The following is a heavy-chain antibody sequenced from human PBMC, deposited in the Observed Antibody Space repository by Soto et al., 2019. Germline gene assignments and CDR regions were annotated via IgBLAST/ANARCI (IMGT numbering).Heavy chain of an antibody. D-gene: IGHD3-3*01. J-gene: IGHJ5*02. CDR2: IHHSGST. V-gene: IGHV4-4*02. Sequence: SESMSRRFEVSVGSLYSSNWLTWVLQTPWKGLEWIGEIHHSGSTNYNPSLKSRVTISADKSKNQFFLNLASVTAADTAMYYCTRRGGGGSGVFMIEWLEPWGQGTQVTVSS. CDR3: TRRGGGGSGVFMIEWLEP. CDR1: VGSLYSSNW.